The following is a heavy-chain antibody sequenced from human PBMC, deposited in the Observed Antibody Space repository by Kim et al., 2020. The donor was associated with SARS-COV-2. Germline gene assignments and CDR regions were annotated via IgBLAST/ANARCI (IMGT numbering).Heavy chain of an antibody. Sequence: SLKIRVTISVDTSKNQFSLKLSSVTAADTAVYYCAREKSIWFRESYYFDYWGQGTLVTVSS. D-gene: IGHD3-10*01. CDR3: AREKSIWFRESYYFDY. J-gene: IGHJ4*02. V-gene: IGHV4-34*13.